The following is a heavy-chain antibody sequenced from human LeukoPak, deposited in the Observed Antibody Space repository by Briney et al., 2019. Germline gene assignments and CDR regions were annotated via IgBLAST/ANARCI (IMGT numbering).Heavy chain of an antibody. D-gene: IGHD2-15*01. Sequence: GASGKVSCKASGYTFTGYYMHWVRQAPGQGLEWMGWINPNSGGTNYAQKFQGRVTMTRDTSISTAYMELSRLRSDDTAFYYCARDERFCNGDNHYPDLGYWGQGTLVTVSS. J-gene: IGHJ4*02. CDR2: INPNSGGT. CDR3: ARDERFCNGDNHYPDLGY. CDR1: GYTFTGYY. V-gene: IGHV1-2*02.